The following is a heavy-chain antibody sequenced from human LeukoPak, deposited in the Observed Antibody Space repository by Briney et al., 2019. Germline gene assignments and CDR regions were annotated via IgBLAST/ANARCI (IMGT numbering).Heavy chain of an antibody. CDR3: AKAPMEDSWYIHFDY. CDR1: GFTFSNYA. CDR2: ITNSGDNT. D-gene: IGHD6-13*01. V-gene: IGHV3-23*01. J-gene: IGHJ4*02. Sequence: KAGGSLRLSCAASGFTFSNYAMSWVRQAPGKGLEWVSAITNSGDNTYYADSVKGRFTISRDNSKNTLYLQINSLRAEDTAIYYCAKAPMEDSWYIHFDYWGQGTLVTVS.